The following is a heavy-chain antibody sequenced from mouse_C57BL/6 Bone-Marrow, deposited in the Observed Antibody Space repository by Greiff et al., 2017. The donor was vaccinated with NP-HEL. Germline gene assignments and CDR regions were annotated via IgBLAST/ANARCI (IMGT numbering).Heavy chain of an antibody. Sequence: EVKLLESGPGLVKPSQSLSLTCSVTGYSITSGYYWNWIRQFPGNKLEWMGYISYDGSNNYNPSLKNRISITRDTSKNQFFLKLNSVTTEDTATYYCARDRDWWYFDVWGTGTTVTVSS. J-gene: IGHJ1*03. D-gene: IGHD3-1*01. V-gene: IGHV3-6*01. CDR3: ARDRDWWYFDV. CDR2: ISYDGSN. CDR1: GYSITSGYY.